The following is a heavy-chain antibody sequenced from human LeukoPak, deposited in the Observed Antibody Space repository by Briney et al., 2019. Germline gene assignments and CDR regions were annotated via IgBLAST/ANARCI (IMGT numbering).Heavy chain of an antibody. CDR3: ARGPAHYDFWSGYYRPGWFDP. CDR2: INHSGST. Sequence: SETLSLTCTVSGGSISNYYWSWIRQPPGKGLEWIGEINHSGSTNYNPSLKSRVTISVDTSKNQFSLKLSSVTAADTAVYYCARGPAHYDFWSGYYRPGWFDPWAREPWSPSPQ. V-gene: IGHV4-34*01. J-gene: IGHJ5*02. CDR1: GGSISNYY. D-gene: IGHD3-3*01.